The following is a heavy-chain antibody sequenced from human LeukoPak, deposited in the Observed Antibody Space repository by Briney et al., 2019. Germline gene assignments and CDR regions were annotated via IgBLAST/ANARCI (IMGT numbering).Heavy chain of an antibody. CDR1: GFTFSDYY. Sequence: GGSLTLSCAASGFTFSDYYMSWIRQAPGKGLEWVSYISSSGSTIYYADSVKGRFTISSDNAKNSLYLQMNSLRAEDTAVYFCARTYYDFWSGDWFDPWGQGTLVTVSS. CDR2: ISSSGSTI. CDR3: ARTYYDFWSGDWFDP. J-gene: IGHJ5*02. D-gene: IGHD3-3*01. V-gene: IGHV3-11*01.